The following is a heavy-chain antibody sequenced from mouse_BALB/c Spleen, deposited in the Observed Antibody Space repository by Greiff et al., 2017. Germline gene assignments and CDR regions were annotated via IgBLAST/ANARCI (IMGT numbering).Heavy chain of an antibody. CDR3: TRNNTNYFDY. CDR2: IDPETGGT. J-gene: IGHJ2*01. V-gene: IGHV1-15*01. D-gene: IGHD2-12*01. Sequence: VHLVESGAELVRPGASVTLSCKASGYTFTDYEMHWVKQTPVHGLEWIGAIDPETGGTAYNQKFKGKATLTADKSSSTAYMELRSLTSEDSAVYYCTRNNTNYFDYWGQGTTLTVSS. CDR1: GYTFTDYE.